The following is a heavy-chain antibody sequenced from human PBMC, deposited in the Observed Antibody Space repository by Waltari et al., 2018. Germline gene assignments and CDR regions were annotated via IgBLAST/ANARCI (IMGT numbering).Heavy chain of an antibody. V-gene: IGHV4-38-2*02. CDR2: IYHSGST. CDR1: GYSISSGYY. D-gene: IGHD2-2*02. CDR3: ARDRGYCSSTSCYIFGWFDP. J-gene: IGHJ5*02. Sequence: QVQLQESGPGLVKPSETLSLTCAVSGYSISSGYYWGWIRQPPGKGLEWIGSIYHSGSTYYNPSLKSRVTMSVDTSKNQFSLKLSSVTAADTAVYYCARDRGYCSSTSCYIFGWFDPWGQGTLVTVSS.